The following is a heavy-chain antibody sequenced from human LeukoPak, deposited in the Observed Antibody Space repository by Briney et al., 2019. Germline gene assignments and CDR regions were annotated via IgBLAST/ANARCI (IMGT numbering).Heavy chain of an antibody. J-gene: IGHJ4*02. CDR3: ARLEYSGSYYVDY. CDR2: IYYSGST. CDR1: GGSISSSSYY. V-gene: IGHV4-39*01. D-gene: IGHD1-26*01. Sequence: SETLSLTCTVSGGSISSSSYYWGWIRQPPGKGLEWIGSIYYSGSTYYNPSLKSRVTISVDTSKNQFSLKLSSVTAADTAVYYCARLEYSGSYYVDYWGQGALVTVSS.